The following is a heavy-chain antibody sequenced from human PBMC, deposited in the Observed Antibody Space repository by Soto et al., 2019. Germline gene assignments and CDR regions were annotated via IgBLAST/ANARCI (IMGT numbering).Heavy chain of an antibody. CDR3: ARGTIAAAGSQDY. CDR1: VFTFSSYA. D-gene: IGHD6-13*01. J-gene: IGHJ4*02. CDR2: ISYDGSNK. Sequence: PRWSLRLSCSASVFTFSSYAMHWCRQAPGKGLEWVAVISYDGSNKYYADSVKGRFTISRDNSKNTLYLQMNSLRAEDTAVYYCARGTIAAAGSQDYWGQGTLVTVSS. V-gene: IGHV3-30-3*01.